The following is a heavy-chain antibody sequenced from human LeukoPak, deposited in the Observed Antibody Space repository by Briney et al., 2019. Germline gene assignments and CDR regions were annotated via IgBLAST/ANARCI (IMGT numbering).Heavy chain of an antibody. CDR2: ISGSGGST. Sequence: GGSLRLSCAASGFPFSTHSLNWVRQAPGKGLEWVSAISGSGGSTYYADSVKGRFTISRDNSKNTLYLQMNSLRAEDTAVYYCAKTPRYCSSTSCYRAGVGYYYYMDVWGKGTTVTVSS. V-gene: IGHV3-23*01. CDR1: GFPFSTHS. J-gene: IGHJ6*03. D-gene: IGHD2-2*01. CDR3: AKTPRYCSSTSCYRAGVGYYYYMDV.